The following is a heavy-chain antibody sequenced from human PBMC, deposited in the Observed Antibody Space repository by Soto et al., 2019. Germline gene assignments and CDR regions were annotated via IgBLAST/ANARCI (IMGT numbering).Heavy chain of an antibody. CDR3: AKGGQSYDY. Sequence: PGGSLRLSCAASGFTFSNYAMSWVRQAPGKGLEWVSAISAGVGSTYYTDSVKGRFTISRDNSKNTLYLQMNSLRAEDTAVYYCAKGGQSYDYWGQGTLVTVSS. CDR2: ISAGVGST. CDR1: GFTFSNYA. D-gene: IGHD3-10*01. J-gene: IGHJ4*02. V-gene: IGHV3-23*01.